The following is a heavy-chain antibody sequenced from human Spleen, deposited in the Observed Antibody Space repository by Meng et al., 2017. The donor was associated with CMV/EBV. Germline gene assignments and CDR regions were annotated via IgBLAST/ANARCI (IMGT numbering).Heavy chain of an antibody. D-gene: IGHD3-9*01. Sequence: LSLTCAASEFTFRDSYMSWIRQAPGKGLEWVSYISSSDRTIYYADSVKGRFTISRDSAKHSLFLQMNNVRAEDTAVYYCAKSYFHWYFDVWGRGTLVTVSS. CDR3: AKSYFHWYFDV. CDR2: ISSSDRTI. V-gene: IGHV3-11*04. CDR1: EFTFRDSY. J-gene: IGHJ2*01.